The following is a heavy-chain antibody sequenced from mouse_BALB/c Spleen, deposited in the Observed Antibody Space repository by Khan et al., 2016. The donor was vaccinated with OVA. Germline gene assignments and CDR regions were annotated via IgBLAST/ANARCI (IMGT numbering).Heavy chain of an antibody. J-gene: IGHJ2*01. Sequence: EVQLVESGGGLVQPGGSRKLSCAASGFTFNSYGMHWVRQAPEKGLEWVADISGYSNTIYYTDTVKGRFTISRDNPYNTLFLQMTSLMSEDTAMYYCATSYCYGYYFDYWGPGTTLTVS. CDR2: ISGYSNTI. CDR1: GFTFNSYG. CDR3: ATSYCYGYYFDY. V-gene: IGHV5-17*02. D-gene: IGHD1-1*01.